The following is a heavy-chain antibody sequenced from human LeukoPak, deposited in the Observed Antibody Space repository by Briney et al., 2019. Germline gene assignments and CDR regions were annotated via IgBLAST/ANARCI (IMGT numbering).Heavy chain of an antibody. CDR2: IYYSGST. V-gene: IGHV4-31*03. D-gene: IGHD3-10*01. Sequence: PSETLSLTCTVSGGSISSGGYYWSWIRQHPGKGLEWIGYIYYSGSTYYNPSLKSRVTISVDTSKNQFSLKLSSVTAADTAVYYCARDGPRGAFDIWGQGTMVTVSS. CDR3: ARDGPRGAFDI. CDR1: GGSISSGGYY. J-gene: IGHJ3*02.